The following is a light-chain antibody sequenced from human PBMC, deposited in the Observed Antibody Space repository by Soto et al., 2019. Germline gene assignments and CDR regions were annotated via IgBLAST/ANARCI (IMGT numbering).Light chain of an antibody. J-gene: IGLJ3*02. CDR2: EVT. V-gene: IGLV2-8*01. Sequence: QSVLTQPPSASGSPGQSVTISCTGTSSDVGGYNFVSWYQQHPGRAPKLMISEVTKRPSGVPDRFSGSKSGSTASLTVSGLQPEDEAEYYCSSYAGSNTWVFGGGTKVTVL. CDR1: SSDVGGYNF. CDR3: SSYAGSNTWV.